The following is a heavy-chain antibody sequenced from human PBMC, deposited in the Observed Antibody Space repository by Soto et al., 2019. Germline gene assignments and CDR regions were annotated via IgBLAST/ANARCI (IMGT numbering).Heavy chain of an antibody. J-gene: IGHJ6*02. CDR3: AASIFYYGMDV. V-gene: IGHV5-51*01. CDR2: IYPGDSDT. Sequence: XESLKISCKGSGYTFTNYWIGWVRQMPGKGLEWMGIIYPGDSDTKYNPSFQGQVTISAAKSITTTYLRWTSLKASDTAIYYCAASIFYYGMDVWGQGTTVTVSS. CDR1: GYTFTNYW.